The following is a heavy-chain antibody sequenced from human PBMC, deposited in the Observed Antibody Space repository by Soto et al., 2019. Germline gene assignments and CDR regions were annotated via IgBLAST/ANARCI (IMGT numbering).Heavy chain of an antibody. V-gene: IGHV5-10-1*01. J-gene: IGHJ4*02. CDR2: IYPSDSYT. Sequence: PGESLKISCKGSGYSFTSYWIGWVRQMPGKGLEWMGKIYPSDSYTSYSPSFQGHVTISADKSISTAYLQWSGLKASDTAMYYCASLYYYDSSGYPIVDYWGQGTLVTVSS. D-gene: IGHD3-22*01. CDR3: ASLYYYDSSGYPIVDY. CDR1: GYSFTSYW.